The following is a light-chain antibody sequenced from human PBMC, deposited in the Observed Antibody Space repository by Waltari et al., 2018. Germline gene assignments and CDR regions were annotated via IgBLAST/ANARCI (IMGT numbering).Light chain of an antibody. CDR1: QDIANY. CDR3: QQYDSLPST. Sequence: DIQMTQSPSSLSATVGDRVTITCQASQDIANYLNWYQHKPGKAPNLLIYDASNLETGVPSRFSGSRSGTDFTFTITNLHPEDFATYYCQQYDSLPSTFGGGTKVE. CDR2: DAS. J-gene: IGKJ4*01. V-gene: IGKV1-33*01.